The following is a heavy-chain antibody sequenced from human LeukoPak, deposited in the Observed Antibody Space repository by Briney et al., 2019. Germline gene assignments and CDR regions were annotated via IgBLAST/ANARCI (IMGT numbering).Heavy chain of an antibody. Sequence: GGSLRLSCAASGFTFSSYAMSWVRQAPGKGLEWVLAISGSGGSTYYADPVKGRFTISRDNSKNTLYLQMNSLRAEDTAVYYCAKVGYDGGSAYYSVRYLELWGRGTLVTVSS. D-gene: IGHD3-22*01. CDR3: AKVGYDGGSAYYSVRYLEL. CDR1: GFTFSSYA. J-gene: IGHJ2*01. CDR2: ISGSGGST. V-gene: IGHV3-23*01.